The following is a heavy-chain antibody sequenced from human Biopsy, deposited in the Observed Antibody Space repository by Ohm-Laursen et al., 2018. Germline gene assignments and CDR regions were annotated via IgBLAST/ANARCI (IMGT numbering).Heavy chain of an antibody. CDR1: SDSISNYY. V-gene: IGHV4-59*01. Sequence: SETLSLTCTVSSDSISNYYWTWLRQSPGKGLEWIVYIYYTGSTYYNPSVKSRVTISVDTSKNQFSLKLNSVTAADTAVYFCARDSRGGHLNTTLIIGKNLDSWGQGILVTVSS. J-gene: IGHJ4*02. D-gene: IGHD1/OR15-1a*01. CDR2: IYYTGST. CDR3: ARDSRGGHLNTTLIIGKNLDS.